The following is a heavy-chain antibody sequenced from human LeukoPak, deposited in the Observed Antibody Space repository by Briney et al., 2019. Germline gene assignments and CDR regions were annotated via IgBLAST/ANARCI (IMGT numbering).Heavy chain of an antibody. V-gene: IGHV4-61*01. D-gene: IGHD2-15*01. Sequence: SETLSLTCTVSGGSVSSGSYYWSWIRQPPGKGLEWIGYIYYRGSTNYNPSLKSRVTISVDTSKNQFSLKLSSVTAADTAVYYCARAADNYYYYYGMDVWGKGTTVTVSS. CDR2: IYYRGST. CDR3: ARAADNYYYYYGMDV. CDR1: GGSVSSGSYY. J-gene: IGHJ6*04.